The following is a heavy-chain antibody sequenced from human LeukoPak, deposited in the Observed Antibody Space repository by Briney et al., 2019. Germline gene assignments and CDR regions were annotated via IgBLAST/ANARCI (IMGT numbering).Heavy chain of an antibody. Sequence: GGSLRLSCAASGFTFSTYWMAWVRQAPGKGLEWVANIKGDKSARHQADSVKGRFTISRDNTQNSVYLQMSSLRGEDTAVYYCAKDHDNTDYYYYFDSCGEGTLVTVSS. V-gene: IGHV3-7*01. CDR3: AKDHDNTDYYYYFDS. CDR2: IKGDKSAR. J-gene: IGHJ4*02. D-gene: IGHD2-21*02. CDR1: GFTFSTYW.